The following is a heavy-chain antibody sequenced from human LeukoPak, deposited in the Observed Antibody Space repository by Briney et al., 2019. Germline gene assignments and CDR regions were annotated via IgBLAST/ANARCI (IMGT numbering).Heavy chain of an antibody. J-gene: IGHJ3*01. CDR2: INQSGHT. Sequence: PSETLSLTCAVYGGSFSESYWTWIRQSPGKGLEWIGEINQSGHTNYNPSLKSRFTISVDTSKNHFSPTLTSVTVADTAVYFCARSMFLVNDFWTGYDLGSYSFDVWGQGTTVSVSS. CDR3: ARSMFLVNDFWTGYDLGSYSFDV. V-gene: IGHV4-34*01. CDR1: GGSFSESY. D-gene: IGHD3/OR15-3a*01.